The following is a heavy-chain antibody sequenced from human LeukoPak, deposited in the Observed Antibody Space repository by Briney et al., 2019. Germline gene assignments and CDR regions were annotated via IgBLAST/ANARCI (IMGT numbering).Heavy chain of an antibody. CDR3: ARGDSINWYAAPPGY. D-gene: IGHD6-13*01. Sequence: SGTLSLTCTVSGDSMSSSHYCWSWIRQPPGKGLEWIGEINHSGSTNYNPSLKSRVTISVDTSKNQFSLKLNSVTAADTAVYYCARGDSINWYAAPPGYWGQGSLVTVSS. CDR2: INHSGST. J-gene: IGHJ4*02. V-gene: IGHV4-39*07. CDR1: GDSMSSSHYC.